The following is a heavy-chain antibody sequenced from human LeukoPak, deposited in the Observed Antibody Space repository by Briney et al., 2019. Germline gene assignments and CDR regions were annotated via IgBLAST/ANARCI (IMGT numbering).Heavy chain of an antibody. CDR3: ARDREQWLALGY. CDR1: GYTFSSYY. J-gene: IGHJ4*02. Sequence: ASVKVSCKASGYTFSSYYMHWVRQAPGQGLEWMGIINPSGGSTSYAPKFQGRVTMTRDTSTSTVYMELSSLRSEDTAVYYCARDREQWLALGYWGQGTLVTVSS. D-gene: IGHD6-19*01. V-gene: IGHV1-46*01. CDR2: INPSGGST.